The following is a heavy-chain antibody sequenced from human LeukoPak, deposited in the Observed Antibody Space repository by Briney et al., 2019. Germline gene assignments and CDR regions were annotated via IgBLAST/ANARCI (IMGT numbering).Heavy chain of an antibody. Sequence: ASVKVSCKASGYTFTNYAMHWVRQAPGQRLEWMGWINAGNGNTKYSQKFQGRATITRDTSASTAYMELSSLRSEDTSVYYCARSSLTYYYDSSAYYSNWFDPWGQGTLVTVSS. D-gene: IGHD3-22*01. CDR3: ARSSLTYYYDSSAYYSNWFDP. V-gene: IGHV1-3*01. CDR2: INAGNGNT. CDR1: GYTFTNYA. J-gene: IGHJ5*02.